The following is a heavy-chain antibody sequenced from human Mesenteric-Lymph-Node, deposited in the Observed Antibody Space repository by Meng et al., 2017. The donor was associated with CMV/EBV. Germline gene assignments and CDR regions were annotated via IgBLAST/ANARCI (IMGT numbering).Heavy chain of an antibody. D-gene: IGHD3-22*01. J-gene: IGHJ4*02. CDR2: INHSGST. V-gene: IGHV4-39*07. CDR3: ARVDNYDRSAYSGYYFDS. CDR1: GGSISSSSYY. Sequence: SETLSLTCTVSGGSISSSSYYWSWIRQPPGKGLEWIGEINHSGSTNYNPSLKSRVTISVDTSKNQFSLKLSSVTPEDTAVYYCARVDNYDRSAYSGYYFDSWGQGTLVTVSS.